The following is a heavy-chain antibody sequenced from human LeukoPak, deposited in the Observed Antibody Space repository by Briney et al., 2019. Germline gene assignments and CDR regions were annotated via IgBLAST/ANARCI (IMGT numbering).Heavy chain of an antibody. CDR3: ARGTGIVGATGPGLADY. CDR1: GYTFTGYY. J-gene: IGHJ4*02. D-gene: IGHD1-26*01. V-gene: IGHV1-2*02. CDR2: INPNSGGT. Sequence: ASVTVSCKASGYTFTGYYMHWVRQAPGQGLEWMGWINPNSGGTNYAQKFQGRVTMTRDTSISTAYMELSRLRSDDTAVYYCARGTGIVGATGPGLADYWGQGTLVTVSS.